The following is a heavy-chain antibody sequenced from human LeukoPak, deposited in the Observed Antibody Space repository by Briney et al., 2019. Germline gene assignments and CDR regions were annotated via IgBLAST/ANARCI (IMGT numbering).Heavy chain of an antibody. V-gene: IGHV4-59*08. CDR1: GGSISSYY. Sequence: DPSETLSLTCTVSGGSISSYYWSWIRQSPGKGLEWIGYIYYRGNTNYNPSLKSRVTISVDTSKNQFSLKLSSVTAADTAVYYCARHRSGNYGLKYYFDYWGQGTLVTVSS. CDR2: IYYRGNT. J-gene: IGHJ4*02. CDR3: ARHRSGNYGLKYYFDY. D-gene: IGHD1-26*01.